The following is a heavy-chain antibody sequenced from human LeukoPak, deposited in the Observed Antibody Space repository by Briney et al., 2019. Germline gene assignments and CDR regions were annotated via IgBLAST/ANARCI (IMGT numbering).Heavy chain of an antibody. CDR3: ARGMGIAVFDY. CDR2: ISSSSSYI. V-gene: IGHV3-21*01. CDR1: GFTFSGYS. Sequence: PGGSLRLSCAASGFTFSGYSMNWVRQAPGKGLEWVSSISSSSSYIYYADSVRGRFTISRDNAKNSLYLQMNSLRAEDTAVYYCARGMGIAVFDYWGQGTLVTVSS. D-gene: IGHD6-19*01. J-gene: IGHJ4*02.